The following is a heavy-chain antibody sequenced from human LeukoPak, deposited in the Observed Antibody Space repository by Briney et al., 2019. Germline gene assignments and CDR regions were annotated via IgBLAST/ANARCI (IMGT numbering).Heavy chain of an antibody. J-gene: IGHJ4*02. CDR1: GFTFSSYS. D-gene: IGHD6-19*01. Sequence: GGSLRLSCAASGFTFSSYSMNWVRQAPGKGLEWVSSISSSSSYIYYADSVKGRFTISRDNAKNSLYLQMNSLRAEDTALYYCARVSDISVAAYFDYWGQGTLVTVSS. V-gene: IGHV3-21*04. CDR3: ARVSDISVAAYFDY. CDR2: ISSSSSYI.